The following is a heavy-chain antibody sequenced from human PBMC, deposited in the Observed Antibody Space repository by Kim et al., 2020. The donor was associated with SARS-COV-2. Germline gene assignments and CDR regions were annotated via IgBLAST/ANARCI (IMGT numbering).Heavy chain of an antibody. Sequence: SETLSLTCTVSGGSISSGGYYWSWIRQHPGKGLEWIGYIYYSGSTYYNPSLKSRVTISVDTSKNQFSLKLSSVTAADTAVYYCARGARNTSFKMPEYSSSWAPVDYWGQGTLVTVSS. V-gene: IGHV4-31*03. J-gene: IGHJ4*02. CDR3: ARGARNTSFKMPEYSSSWAPVDY. D-gene: IGHD6-13*01. CDR1: GGSISSGGYY. CDR2: IYYSGST.